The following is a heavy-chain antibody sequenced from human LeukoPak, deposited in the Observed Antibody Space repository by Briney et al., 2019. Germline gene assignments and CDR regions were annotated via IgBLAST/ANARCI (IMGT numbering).Heavy chain of an antibody. CDR1: GGTFSSYA. J-gene: IGHJ4*02. CDR2: IIPIFGTA. D-gene: IGHD6-19*01. V-gene: IGHV1-69*05. Sequence: GASVKVSCKASGGTFSSYAISWVRQAPGQGLEWMGGIIPIFGTANYAQKFQGRVTITTDESTRTAYMELSSLRSEDTAVYYCARSMAVAVDKFDYWGQGTLVTVSS. CDR3: ARSMAVAVDKFDY.